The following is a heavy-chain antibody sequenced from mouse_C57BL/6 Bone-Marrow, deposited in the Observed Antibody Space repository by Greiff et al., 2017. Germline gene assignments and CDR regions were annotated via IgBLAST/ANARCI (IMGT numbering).Heavy chain of an antibody. Sequence: VQLKESGAELVRPGASVKLSCTASGFNIKDDYMHWVKQRPEQGLEWIGWIDPENGDTEYASEFQGKATITADTSSNTAYLQLSSLTSEDTAVYYCTTDYGSLYWYFDVWGTGTTVTVSS. CDR1: GFNIKDDY. J-gene: IGHJ1*03. CDR3: TTDYGSLYWYFDV. D-gene: IGHD1-1*01. V-gene: IGHV14-4*01. CDR2: IDPENGDT.